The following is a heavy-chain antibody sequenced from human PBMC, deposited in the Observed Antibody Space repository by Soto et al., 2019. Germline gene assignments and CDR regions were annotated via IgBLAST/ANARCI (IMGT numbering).Heavy chain of an antibody. CDR2: ISNDGRKK. CDR3: AEDSLVTGGSCIAY. D-gene: IGHD2-15*01. Sequence: QVQLVESGGGVVQPGRSLRLSCVASGFAFSSFGLHWVRQAPGKGLEWVAVISNDGRKKYSADSVKGRFTISRDNSMNKVFLQMNGLRDEDTAVYYCAEDSLVTGGSCIAYWGQGTLVTVSS. V-gene: IGHV3-30*18. CDR1: GFAFSSFG. J-gene: IGHJ4*02.